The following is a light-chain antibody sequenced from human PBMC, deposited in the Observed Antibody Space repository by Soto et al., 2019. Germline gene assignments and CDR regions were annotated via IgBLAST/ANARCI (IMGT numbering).Light chain of an antibody. CDR1: QGIRND. Sequence: QITQSPSTLCASVGDRVNITGRASQGIRNDLGWYQQKPGKAPKLLIYAASSLQSGVPSRFSGSGSGTEFTLTISSVQPADFATYYCQHYNSYSEAFGQGTKVDIK. V-gene: IGKV1-17*01. CDR3: QHYNSYSEA. CDR2: AAS. J-gene: IGKJ1*01.